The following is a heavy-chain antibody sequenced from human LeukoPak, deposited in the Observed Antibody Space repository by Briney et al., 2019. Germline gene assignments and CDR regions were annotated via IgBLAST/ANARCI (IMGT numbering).Heavy chain of an antibody. J-gene: IGHJ6*04. D-gene: IGHD3-10*02. Sequence: PGGSLRLSCAASGLTFSSYEMNWVCQAPGKGLEWVSYISSSGSTIYYADSVKGRFTISRDNAKNSLYLQMNSLRAEDTAVYYCAELGITMIGGVWGKGTTVTISS. V-gene: IGHV3-48*03. CDR1: GLTFSSYE. CDR3: AELGITMIGGV. CDR2: ISSSGSTI.